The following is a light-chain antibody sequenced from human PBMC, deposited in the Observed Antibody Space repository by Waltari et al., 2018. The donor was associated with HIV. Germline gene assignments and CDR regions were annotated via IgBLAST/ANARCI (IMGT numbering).Light chain of an antibody. Sequence: DIQMTQSPSSLSASVGDRVTITCRAEQAINNYLAWYQQKPGIAPRLLIYATSTFQSGGPSRFSGSGSGTDFTLTISGLQPEDVATYYCQKYKSAPFTFGPGTKVDIK. CDR2: ATS. V-gene: IGKV1-27*01. CDR3: QKYKSAPFT. J-gene: IGKJ3*01. CDR1: QAINNY.